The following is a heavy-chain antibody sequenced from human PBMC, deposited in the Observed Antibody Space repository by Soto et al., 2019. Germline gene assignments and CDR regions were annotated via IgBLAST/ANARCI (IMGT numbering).Heavy chain of an antibody. CDR2: LSYDGSNK. CDR1: GFIFSDYA. J-gene: IGHJ4*02. V-gene: IGHV3-30*03. CDR3: ARVQGDYGDNLLSY. Sequence: VQLMESGGGVVQPGRSLRLSCAASGFIFSDYAMHWVRQAPGQGLEWVAVLSYDGSNKYYADSVKGRFTISRDNSKNTLYLQMNSLRPEDTAVYFCARVQGDYGDNLLSYWGQGTLVTVSS. D-gene: IGHD4-17*01.